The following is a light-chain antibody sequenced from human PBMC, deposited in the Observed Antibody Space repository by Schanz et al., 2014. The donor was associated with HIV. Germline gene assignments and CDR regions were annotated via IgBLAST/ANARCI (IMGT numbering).Light chain of an antibody. CDR1: SSDAGGYNH. CDR3: SSYTSSSTLV. J-gene: IGLJ2*01. CDR2: EVI. V-gene: IGLV2-8*01. Sequence: QSALTQPPSASGSPGQSVTISCTGTSSDAGGYNHVSWCQQHPGKAPKLMIYEVIKRPSGVPDRFSGSKSDNTASLTISGLQAEDEADYYCSSYTSSSTLVFGGGTKLTVL.